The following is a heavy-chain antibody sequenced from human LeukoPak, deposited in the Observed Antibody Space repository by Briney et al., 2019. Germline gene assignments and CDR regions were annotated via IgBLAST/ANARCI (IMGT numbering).Heavy chain of an antibody. D-gene: IGHD2-15*01. J-gene: IGHJ3*01. Sequence: SETLSLTCAVYGGSFSGYYWSWIRQPPGKGLEWIGEINHSGSTNYNPSLKSRVTISVDTSKNQFSLKLSSVTAADTAVYYCARRVVAANPNAFDLWGQGTMVTVSS. CDR2: INHSGST. CDR3: ARRVVAANPNAFDL. V-gene: IGHV4-34*01. CDR1: GGSFSGYY.